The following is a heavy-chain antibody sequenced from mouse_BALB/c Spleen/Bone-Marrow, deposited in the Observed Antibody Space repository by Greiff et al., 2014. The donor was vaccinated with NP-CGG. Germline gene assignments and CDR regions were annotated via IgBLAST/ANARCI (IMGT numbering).Heavy chain of an antibody. Sequence: EVQLVESGAELVKPGASVKLSCTASGFNIKDTYMHWVKQRPEQGLEWIGRIDPANGNTKYVPTFQGKATITADTSSNTVCLQLSSLTSEDTAVYYCASSGNYEGGAMDYWGQGISVTVSS. V-gene: IGHV14-3*02. CDR1: GFNIKDTY. CDR3: ASSGNYEGGAMDY. CDR2: IDPANGNT. J-gene: IGHJ4*01. D-gene: IGHD2-1*01.